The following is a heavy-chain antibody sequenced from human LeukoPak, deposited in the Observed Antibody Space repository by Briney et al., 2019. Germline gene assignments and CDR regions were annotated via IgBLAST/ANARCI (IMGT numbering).Heavy chain of an antibody. Sequence: GGSLRLSCAVSGFTTSDFDMSWVRKAPGKGLQLVSAIRDRGGNTYYSDSVKGRFTMSRDNSKNTLYLQINSLRVEDTAKYYCAKVSWSRSSPDSWGQGTLVTVSS. CDR3: AKVSWSRSSPDS. CDR2: IRDRGGNT. J-gene: IGHJ5*02. CDR1: GFTTSDFD. D-gene: IGHD6-13*01. V-gene: IGHV3-23*01.